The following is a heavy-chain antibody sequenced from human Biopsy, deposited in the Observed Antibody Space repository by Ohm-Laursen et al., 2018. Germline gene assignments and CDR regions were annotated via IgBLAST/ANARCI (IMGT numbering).Heavy chain of an antibody. CDR3: ARGMRSSGWPYFDS. CDR1: GDSVSSGSFS. J-gene: IGHJ4*02. CDR2: IYDRGSTA. Sequence: SDTLSLTCIVSGDSVSSGSFSWTWIRQPPGQGLEYIGYIYDRGSTANYNPSLESRVTMSVDMPKNQFSLKLSSVTAADTAIYYCARGMRSSGWPYFDSWGQGALVTVSS. V-gene: IGHV4-61*01. D-gene: IGHD6-19*01.